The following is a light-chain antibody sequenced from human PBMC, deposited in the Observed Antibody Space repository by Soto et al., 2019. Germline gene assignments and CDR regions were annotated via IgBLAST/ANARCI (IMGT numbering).Light chain of an antibody. CDR3: QQYGRSPTT. V-gene: IGKV3-20*01. Sequence: EISSSSCRASQSVSSSYLAWYQQKPGQAPRLLIYGASNRATGIPDRFSGSGSGTDFTLTISRLEPEDFAVYYCQQYGRSPTTFGQGTKVDIK. J-gene: IGKJ1*01. CDR2: GAS. CDR1: QSVSSSY.